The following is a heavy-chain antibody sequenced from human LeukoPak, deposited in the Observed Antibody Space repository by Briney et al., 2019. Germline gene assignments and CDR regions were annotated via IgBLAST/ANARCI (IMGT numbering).Heavy chain of an antibody. CDR2: IWYDGSHK. J-gene: IGHJ4*02. CDR1: GFTFSSYG. D-gene: IGHD3-10*01. V-gene: IGHV3-33*01. CDR3: ARDLLLWFGELSGDSDY. Sequence: GGSLRLSCAASGFTFSSYGMHWVRQAPGKGLEWVAVIWYDGSHKYYADSVKGRFTISRDNSKDTLHLQMNSLRAEDTAVYYCARDLLLWFGELSGDSDYWGQGTLVTVSS.